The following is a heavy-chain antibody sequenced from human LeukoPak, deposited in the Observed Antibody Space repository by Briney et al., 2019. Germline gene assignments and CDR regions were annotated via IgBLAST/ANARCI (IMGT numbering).Heavy chain of an antibody. V-gene: IGHV3-30*18. J-gene: IGHJ6*02. CDR3: AKDLRYCSGTSCYEASGMDV. CDR1: GFTFSSYG. Sequence: GSLRLSCAASGFTFSSYGMHWVRQAPGKGLEWVAAISYDGSDKYYADSVKGRFTISKDNSKNTLSLQMNSLRAEDTAVFFCAKDLRYCSGTSCYEASGMDVWGQGTTVTVXS. D-gene: IGHD2-2*01. CDR2: ISYDGSDK.